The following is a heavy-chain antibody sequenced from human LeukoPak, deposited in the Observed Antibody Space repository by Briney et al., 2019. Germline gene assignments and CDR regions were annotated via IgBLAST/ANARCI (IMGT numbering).Heavy chain of an antibody. CDR2: IYSDGST. J-gene: IGHJ4*02. V-gene: IGHV3-53*01. Sequence: GGSLRLSCAASGFTVRSNYMSWVRQAPGKGLEWVSEIYSDGSTYYAASVKGRFSISRDNSKNTLYLQLNSLRAEDTTVYYCAKTTYASNSSGWYNHFDYWGQGTLVTVSS. CDR1: GFTVRSNY. CDR3: AKTTYASNSSGWYNHFDY. D-gene: IGHD6-19*01.